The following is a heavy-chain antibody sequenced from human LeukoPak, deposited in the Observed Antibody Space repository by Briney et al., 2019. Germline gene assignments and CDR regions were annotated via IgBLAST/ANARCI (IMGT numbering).Heavy chain of an antibody. CDR3: ARARMRSGSYYRLDYYYGMDV. Sequence: GGSLRLSCAASGFTFDDYGMSWVRQAPGKGLEWDSVMNWNGGSTGYADSVKGRFTISRNNAKNSPYLQMNSLRAEDTALYHCARARMRSGSYYRLDYYYGMDVWGQGTTVTVSS. J-gene: IGHJ6*02. CDR1: GFTFDDYG. CDR2: MNWNGGST. V-gene: IGHV3-20*01. D-gene: IGHD3-10*01.